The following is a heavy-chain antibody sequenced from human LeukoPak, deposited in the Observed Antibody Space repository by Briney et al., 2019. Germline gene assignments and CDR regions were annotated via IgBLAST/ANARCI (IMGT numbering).Heavy chain of an antibody. CDR3: ARDYYDSSGYYWNFDY. J-gene: IGHJ4*02. D-gene: IGHD3-22*01. CDR2: IYTSGST. CDR1: GGSISSGSYY. Sequence: SETLSLTCTVSGGSISSGSYYWSWIRQPAGKGLEWIGRIYTSGSTNYNPSLKSRVTISVDTSKNQFSLKLSSVTAADTAVYYCARDYYDSSGYYWNFDYWGQGTLVTVSS. V-gene: IGHV4-61*02.